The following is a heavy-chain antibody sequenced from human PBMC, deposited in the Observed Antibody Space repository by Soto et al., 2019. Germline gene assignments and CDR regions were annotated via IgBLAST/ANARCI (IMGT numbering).Heavy chain of an antibody. CDR3: AKRRGAGGHFDY. CDR1: GFTFTSYA. J-gene: IGHJ4*02. CDR2: ISSGGST. V-gene: IGHV3-23*01. D-gene: IGHD2-15*01. Sequence: EVQLLESGGGLVQPEGSLRLSCAASGFTFTSYAMGWVRQAPGKGLEWVSVISSGGSTYYADSVRGRFTISRDNSKDTLSLQMHSLRAEDTAVYYCAKRRGAGGHFDYWGQGALVTVSS.